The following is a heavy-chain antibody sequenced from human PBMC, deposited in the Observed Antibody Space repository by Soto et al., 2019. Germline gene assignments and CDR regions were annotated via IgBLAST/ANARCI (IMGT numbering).Heavy chain of an antibody. CDR1: CYTFSSYW. CDR2: ISAYNGNT. Sequence: GAPGKVSCKGSCYTFSSYWISWVRPAPGKRVEWMGWISAYNGNTNYAQKLQGRVTMTTDTSTSTAYMELRSLRSDDTAVYYCARVARYFDWLPQEYYFDYWGQGTLVTVSS. CDR3: ARVARYFDWLPQEYYFDY. V-gene: IGHV1-18*01. J-gene: IGHJ4*02. D-gene: IGHD3-9*01.